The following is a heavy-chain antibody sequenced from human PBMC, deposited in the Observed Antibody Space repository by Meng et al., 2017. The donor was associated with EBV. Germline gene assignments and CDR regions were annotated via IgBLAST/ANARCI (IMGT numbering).Heavy chain of an antibody. CDR3: ARRSLDYYDSSGFDY. D-gene: IGHD3-22*01. V-gene: IGHV4-4*02. CDR2: IYLSAST. J-gene: IGHJ4*02. CDR1: DGANTTRNC. Sequence: SGPGLGRRLVPLALTCAVSDGANTTRNCGRWVRLPLGKGLEWSGEIYLSASTNYNPSLKSRVTISVDKSKNQFTLKLSSVTAADTAVYYCARRSLDYYDSSGFDYWGQGTLVTVSS.